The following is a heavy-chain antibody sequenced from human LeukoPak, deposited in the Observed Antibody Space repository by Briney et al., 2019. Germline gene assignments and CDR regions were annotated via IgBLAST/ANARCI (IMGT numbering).Heavy chain of an antibody. D-gene: IGHD6-19*01. J-gene: IGHJ4*02. CDR2: VRRKPDSYST. V-gene: IGHV3-72*01. CDR1: GFTFSDHH. CDR3: GRSPIGVAPLDY. Sequence: GGSLRLSCAASGFTFSDHHMDWVRQAPGKGLEWVARVRRKPDSYSTEYAASVKGRFIISRDDSSNSLYLQMNSLETGDTAVYCCGRSPIGVAPLDYWGQGTLVTVSS.